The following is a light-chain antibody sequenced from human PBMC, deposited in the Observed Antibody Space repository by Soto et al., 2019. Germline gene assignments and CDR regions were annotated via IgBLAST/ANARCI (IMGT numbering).Light chain of an antibody. V-gene: IGLV1-47*01. CDR1: SSNIGSNY. Sequence: QSVLTQPPSASGTPGQRVTIPCSGSSSNIGSNYVYWYQQLPGSAPKLLIYRNDQRPSGVPDRFSGSKSGTSGSLAISGLRSEDEADYYCSAWDDSLRGGVFGGGTKLTVL. CDR3: SAWDDSLRGGV. J-gene: IGLJ3*02. CDR2: RND.